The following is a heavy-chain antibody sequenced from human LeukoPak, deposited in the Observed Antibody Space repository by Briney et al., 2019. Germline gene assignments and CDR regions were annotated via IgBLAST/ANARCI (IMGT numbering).Heavy chain of an antibody. CDR1: GDSINIYY. D-gene: IGHD1-26*01. V-gene: IGHV4-4*07. Sequence: SETLSLTCTVSGDSINIYYWSWIRQPAGKGLEWIGHISTSGYTNYNPSLKSRVTMSVDTSKNQFSLKLNSVTAADTAVYYCARESTIMGATMIWGQGTLVTVSS. J-gene: IGHJ4*02. CDR3: ARESTIMGATMI. CDR2: ISTSGYT.